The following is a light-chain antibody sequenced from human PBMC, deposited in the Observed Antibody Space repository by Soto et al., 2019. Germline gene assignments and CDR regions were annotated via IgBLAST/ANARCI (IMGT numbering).Light chain of an antibody. CDR2: DVS. V-gene: IGLV2-14*01. J-gene: IGLJ1*01. CDR3: SSYTSSSTPYV. CDR1: SSDVGGYKY. Sequence: QSVLTQPASVSGSPGQSITISCTGSSSDVGGYKYVSWYQQYPGKVPKLMIYDVSNRPSGVSNRFSGSKSGNTASLTISGLQAEDEADYYCSSYTSSSTPYVFGTGTKVTVL.